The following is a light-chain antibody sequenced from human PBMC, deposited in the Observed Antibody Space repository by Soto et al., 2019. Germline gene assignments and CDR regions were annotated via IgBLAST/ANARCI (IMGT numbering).Light chain of an antibody. CDR1: QSISTN. CDR3: QQYNNWPPYT. J-gene: IGKJ2*01. V-gene: IGKV3-15*01. CDR2: RAS. Sequence: EIVLTQSPATLSVSPGERATLSCRASQSISTNLAWFLQKPGQAPRLLISRASTRATGIPARFSGSGSGTEFTLTISSLQSEDFAVYYCQQYNNWPPYTFGQGTKLEIK.